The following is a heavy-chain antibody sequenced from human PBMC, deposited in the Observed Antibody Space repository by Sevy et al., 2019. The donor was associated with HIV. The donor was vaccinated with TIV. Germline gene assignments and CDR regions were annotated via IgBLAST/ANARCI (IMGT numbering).Heavy chain of an antibody. CDR1: GGSISSGDYY. V-gene: IGHV4-30-4*01. J-gene: IGHJ5*02. CDR2: IYYSGST. D-gene: IGHD3-10*01. CDR3: ARDSARITMVRGVSWFDP. Sequence: SETLSLTCTVSGGSISSGDYYWSWIRQPPGNGLEWIGYIYYSGSTYYNPSLKSRVTISVDTSKNQFSLKLSSVTAADTAVYYCARDSARITMVRGVSWFDPWGQGTLVTVSS.